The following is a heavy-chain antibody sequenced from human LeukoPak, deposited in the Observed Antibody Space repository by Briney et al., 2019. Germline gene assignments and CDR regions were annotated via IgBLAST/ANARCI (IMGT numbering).Heavy chain of an antibody. J-gene: IGHJ4*02. Sequence: KPGGSLRLSCAASGFTFSSYSMNWVRQAPGKGLEWVSSISSSSSYIYYADSVKGRFTISRDNAKNSLYLQMNSLRAEDTAVYYCARKYCSSTSCEGYYFDYWGQGTLVTVSS. CDR3: ARKYCSSTSCEGYYFDY. D-gene: IGHD2-2*01. V-gene: IGHV3-21*01. CDR2: ISSSSSYI. CDR1: GFTFSSYS.